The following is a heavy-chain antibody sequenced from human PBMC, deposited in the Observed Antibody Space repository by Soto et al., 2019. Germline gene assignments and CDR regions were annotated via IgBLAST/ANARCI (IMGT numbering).Heavy chain of an antibody. CDR3: ARGRVSTRTFDY. CDR2: IYPSDSDT. J-gene: IGHJ4*02. CDR1: GYNFAGYW. V-gene: IGHV5-51*01. D-gene: IGHD1-1*01. Sequence: GESLKISCKGSGYNFAGYWIAWVRQMPGKGLELMGIIYPSDSDTRYRPSFQGQVTLSADKAISSAYLQWSSLRASDTAMYYCARGRVSTRTFDYWGQETPVTVSS.